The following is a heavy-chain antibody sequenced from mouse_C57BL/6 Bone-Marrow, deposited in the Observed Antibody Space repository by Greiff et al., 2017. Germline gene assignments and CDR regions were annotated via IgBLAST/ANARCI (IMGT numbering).Heavy chain of an antibody. V-gene: IGHV7-1*01. CDR3: ARDASTVVADYYAMDY. CDR2: SRNKANDYTT. CDR1: GFTFSDFY. Sequence: EVMLMESGGGLVQSGRSLRLSCATSGFTFSDFYMEWVRQAPGKGLEWIAASRNKANDYTTEYSASVKGRFIVSRDTSQSILYLQMNALRAEDTAIYYCARDASTVVADYYAMDYWGQGTSVTVSS. D-gene: IGHD1-1*01. J-gene: IGHJ4*01.